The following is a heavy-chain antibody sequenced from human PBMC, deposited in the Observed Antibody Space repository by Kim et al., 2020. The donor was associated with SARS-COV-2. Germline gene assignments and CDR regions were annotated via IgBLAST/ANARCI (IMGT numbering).Heavy chain of an antibody. CDR2: ISGSGGST. J-gene: IGHJ4*02. D-gene: IGHD3-22*01. CDR3: AKDSDEYYYDSSGSYFDY. V-gene: IGHV3-23*01. Sequence: GGSLRLSCAASGFTFSSYAMSWVRQAPGKGLEWVSAISGSGGSTYYADSVKGRFTISRDNSKNTLYLQMNSLRAEDTAVYYCAKDSDEYYYDSSGSYFDYWGQGTLVTVSS. CDR1: GFTFSSYA.